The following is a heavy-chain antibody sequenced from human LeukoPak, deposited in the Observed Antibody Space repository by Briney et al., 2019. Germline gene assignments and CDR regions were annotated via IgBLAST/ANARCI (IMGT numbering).Heavy chain of an antibody. J-gene: IGHJ5*02. V-gene: IGHV4-34*01. CDR2: INHSGST. D-gene: IGHD3-10*01. Sequence: SETLSLTCAVYGGSFSGYYWSWICQPPGKGLEWIGEINHSGSTNYNPSLKSRVTISVDTSKNQFSLKLSSVTAADTAVYYCARRTGAGRGVIITSWFDPWGQGTLVTVSS. CDR3: ARRTGAGRGVIITSWFDP. CDR1: GGSFSGYY.